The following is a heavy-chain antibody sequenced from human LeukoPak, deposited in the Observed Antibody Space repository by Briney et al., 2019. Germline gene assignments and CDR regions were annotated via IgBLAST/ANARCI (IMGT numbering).Heavy chain of an antibody. CDR3: ARGSAWFGVHGGYYYGMDV. J-gene: IGHJ6*02. D-gene: IGHD3-10*01. CDR1: GGSFSGYY. CDR2: INHSGST. V-gene: IGHV4-34*01. Sequence: SETLSHTCAVYGGSFSGYYWSWIRQPPGKGLEWIGEINHSGSTNYNPSLKSRVTISVDTSKNQFSLKLSSVTAADTAVYYCARGSAWFGVHGGYYYGMDVWGQGTTVTVSS.